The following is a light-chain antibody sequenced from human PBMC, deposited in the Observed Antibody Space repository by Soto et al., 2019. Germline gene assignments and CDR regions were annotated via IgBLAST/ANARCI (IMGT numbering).Light chain of an antibody. CDR1: QSVSTY. J-gene: IGKJ1*01. V-gene: IGKV3-11*01. Sequence: EIVLTQSPATLSLSPGERATLSCRASQSVSTYLAWYQQKPGQAPRLLIYDAFNRATGIPARFSGSWSGTDFTLTISSLEPEDFAVYYCQQRSNWPRTFGQGTKVDIK. CDR3: QQRSNWPRT. CDR2: DAF.